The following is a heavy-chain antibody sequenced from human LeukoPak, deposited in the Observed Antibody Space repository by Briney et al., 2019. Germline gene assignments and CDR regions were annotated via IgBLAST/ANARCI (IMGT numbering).Heavy chain of an antibody. J-gene: IGHJ6*02. CDR1: GGSFSGYY. Sequence: MASETPSLTCAVYGGSFSGYYWSWIRQPPGKGLEWIGEINHSGSTNYNPSLKSRVTISVDTSKNQFSLKLSSVTAADTAVYYCARFPGPRLLWFGELSSLMDVWGQGTTVTVSS. CDR3: ARFPGPRLLWFGELSSLMDV. D-gene: IGHD3-10*01. CDR2: INHSGST. V-gene: IGHV4-34*01.